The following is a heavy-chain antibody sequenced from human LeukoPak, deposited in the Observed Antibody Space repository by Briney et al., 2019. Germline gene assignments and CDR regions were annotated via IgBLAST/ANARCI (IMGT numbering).Heavy chain of an antibody. CDR3: ARVPNHYNYGFYYYYMDV. Sequence: GGSLRLSCAASGFTFSSYWMSWVRQAPGKGLEWVANIKQDGSEKYYVDSVKGRFTISRDNAKNSLYLQMNSLRAEDTAVYYCARVPNHYNYGFYYYYMDVWGKGTTVTVSS. CDR1: GFTFSSYW. J-gene: IGHJ6*03. V-gene: IGHV3-7*01. D-gene: IGHD3-10*01. CDR2: IKQDGSEK.